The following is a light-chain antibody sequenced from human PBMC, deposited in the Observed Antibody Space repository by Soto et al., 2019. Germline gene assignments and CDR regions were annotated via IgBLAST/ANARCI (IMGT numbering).Light chain of an antibody. J-gene: IGKJ3*01. CDR2: AAS. Sequence: DIQLTQSPSFLSASVGDRVTITCRASQGISSYLAWYQQKPGKAPKLLIYAASTLQSGVPSRFSGSGSGTEFTLTISSLQPEDYATYYCQQLNSYPHITFCPGTKVDIK. V-gene: IGKV1-9*01. CDR1: QGISSY. CDR3: QQLNSYPHIT.